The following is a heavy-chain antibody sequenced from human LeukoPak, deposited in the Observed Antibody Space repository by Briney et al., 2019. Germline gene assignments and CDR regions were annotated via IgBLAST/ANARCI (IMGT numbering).Heavy chain of an antibody. V-gene: IGHV1-18*04. Sequence: GASVKVSCKASGYTFTGYYMHWVRQAPGQGLEWMGWISAYNGNTNYAQKLQGRVTMTTDTSTSTAYMELRSLRSDDTAVYYCARATYYDFWSGKWLDYYYYYMDVWGKGTTVTVSS. J-gene: IGHJ6*03. CDR2: ISAYNGNT. CDR1: GYTFTGYY. CDR3: ARATYYDFWSGKWLDYYYYYMDV. D-gene: IGHD3-3*01.